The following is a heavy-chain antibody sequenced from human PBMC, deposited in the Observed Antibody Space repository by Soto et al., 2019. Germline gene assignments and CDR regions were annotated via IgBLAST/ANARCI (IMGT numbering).Heavy chain of an antibody. V-gene: IGHV2-5*01. CDR1: GFSLSTSGVG. CDR3: AHRQSRPRYYYYYYGMDV. Sequence: GSGPTLVNPTQTLTLTCTFSGFSLSTSGVGVGWIRQPPGKALEWLALIYWNDDKRYSPSLKSRLTITKDTSKNQVVLTMTNMDPVDTATYYCAHRQSRPRYYYYYYGMDVWGQGTTVTVSS. CDR2: IYWNDDK. J-gene: IGHJ6*02.